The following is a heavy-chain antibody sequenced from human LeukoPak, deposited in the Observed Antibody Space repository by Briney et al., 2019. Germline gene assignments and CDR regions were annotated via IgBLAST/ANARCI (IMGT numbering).Heavy chain of an antibody. Sequence: ASVKVSCKASGGTFSSYAISWVRQAPGQGLEWMGGIIPILGTANYAQKFQGRVTITADESTSTAYMELSSLRSEDTAVYYCARGGDGYNLQTYFDYWGQGTLVTVSS. CDR3: ARGGDGYNLQTYFDY. V-gene: IGHV1-69*01. CDR1: GGTFSSYA. CDR2: IIPILGTA. J-gene: IGHJ4*02. D-gene: IGHD5-24*01.